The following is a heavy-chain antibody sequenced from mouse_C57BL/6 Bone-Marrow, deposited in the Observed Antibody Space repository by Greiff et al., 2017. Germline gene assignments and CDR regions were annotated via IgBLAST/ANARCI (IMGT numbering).Heavy chain of an antibody. Sequence: VQLQQPGAELVRPGTSVKLSCKASGYTFTSYWMHWVKQRPGQGLEWIGVIDPSDSYTNYNQKFKGKATLTVDTSSSTAYMQLSSLTSEDSAVYYCARRGTYGSLDYWGQGTTLTVSS. CDR3: ARRGTYGSLDY. CDR1: GYTFTSYW. D-gene: IGHD1-1*01. V-gene: IGHV1-59*01. J-gene: IGHJ2*01. CDR2: IDPSDSYT.